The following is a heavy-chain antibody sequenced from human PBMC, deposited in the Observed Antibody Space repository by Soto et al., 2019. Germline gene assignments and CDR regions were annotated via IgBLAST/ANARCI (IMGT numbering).Heavy chain of an antibody. V-gene: IGHV3-21*01. D-gene: IGHD5-12*01. Sequence: ESGGGLVKPGGSLRLSCAASGFTFRSYSMNWVRQAPGKGLEWVSSISSSSSYIYYADSVKGRFTISRDNAKNSLYLQMNSLRAEDTAVYYCARDHSGYDLYYFDYWGQGTLVTVSS. J-gene: IGHJ4*02. CDR3: ARDHSGYDLYYFDY. CDR1: GFTFRSYS. CDR2: ISSSSSYI.